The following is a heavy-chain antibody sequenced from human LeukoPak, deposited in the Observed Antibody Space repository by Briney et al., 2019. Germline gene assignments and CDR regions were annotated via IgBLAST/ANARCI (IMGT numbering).Heavy chain of an antibody. V-gene: IGHV3-74*01. J-gene: IGHJ4*02. CDR1: GFTFSSYW. D-gene: IGHD1-26*01. CDR2: INSDGSYT. Sequence: GGSLRLPCAASGFTFSSYWMHWVRQAPGKGLVWVSRINSDGSYTSYADSVKGRFTISRDDAKNTLYLQMNSLRAEDTAVYYCARWGATTGGYWGQGTLVTVSS. CDR3: ARWGATTGGY.